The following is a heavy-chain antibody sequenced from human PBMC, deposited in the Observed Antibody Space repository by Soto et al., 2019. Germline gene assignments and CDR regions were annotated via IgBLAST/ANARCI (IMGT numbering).Heavy chain of an antibody. Sequence: QVQLVQSGAEVKKPGASVKVSCKASGYTFTSYDINWVRQATGQGLEWMGWMNPNSGNTGYAQKFQGRVTMTRNTSISTAYMELSSLRSEDTAVYYCARVPSSTMVRGVIIDWFDPWGQGTLVTVSS. CDR1: GYTFTSYD. CDR2: MNPNSGNT. V-gene: IGHV1-8*01. D-gene: IGHD3-10*01. CDR3: ARVPSSTMVRGVIIDWFDP. J-gene: IGHJ5*02.